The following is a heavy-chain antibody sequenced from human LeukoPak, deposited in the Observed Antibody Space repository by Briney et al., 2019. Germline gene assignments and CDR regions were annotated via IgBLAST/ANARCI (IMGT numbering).Heavy chain of an antibody. CDR2: ISWNSGSI. D-gene: IGHD3-22*01. CDR1: GFTFDDYA. J-gene: IGHJ4*02. CDR3: TITMIAGG. Sequence: GGSLRLSCAASGFTFDDYAMHWVRQAPGKGLEWVSGISWNSGSIGYADSVKGRFTISRDNAKNSLYLQMNSLRAEDTALYYCTITMIAGGWGQGTLVTVSS. V-gene: IGHV3-9*01.